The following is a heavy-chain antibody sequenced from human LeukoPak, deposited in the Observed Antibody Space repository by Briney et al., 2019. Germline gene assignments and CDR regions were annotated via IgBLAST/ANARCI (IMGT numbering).Heavy chain of an antibody. CDR3: TRVSYADGGYFDY. J-gene: IGHJ4*02. D-gene: IGHD3-16*01. V-gene: IGHV3-21*01. CDR1: GFTFSSYT. CDR2: ISRTTNYT. Sequence: PSGSLTLSCAASGFTFSSYTMNWVRQAPGKGLEWVSSISRTTNYTYYTDSVKGRFTISRDNAKNSLYLQMNSLTAEDTAVYYCTRVSYADGGYFDYWGQGTLVTVSS.